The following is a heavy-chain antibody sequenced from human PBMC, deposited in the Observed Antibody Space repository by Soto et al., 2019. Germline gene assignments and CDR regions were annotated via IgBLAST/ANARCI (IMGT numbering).Heavy chain of an antibody. Sequence: QVQLVQSGAEVKKPGASVKVSCKASGYTFTSYAMHWVRQAPGQRLEWMGWINAGNGNTKYSQKFQGRVTITRDTSASTAYMELSSLRSEDTAVYYCARGGVVVPDAILYFQHWGQGTLVTVSS. CDR2: INAGNGNT. D-gene: IGHD2-2*01. CDR1: GYTFTSYA. V-gene: IGHV1-3*01. CDR3: ARGGVVVPDAILYFQH. J-gene: IGHJ1*01.